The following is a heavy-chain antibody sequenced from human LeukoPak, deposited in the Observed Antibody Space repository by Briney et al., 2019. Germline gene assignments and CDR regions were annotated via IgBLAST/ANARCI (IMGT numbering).Heavy chain of an antibody. CDR2: INPSGGST. CDR3: AREYYHDSSGYSPDAFDI. J-gene: IGHJ3*02. D-gene: IGHD3-22*01. CDR1: GYTFTSYY. Sequence: GVSVKVSCKASGYTFTSYYMHWVRQAPGQGLEWMGIINPSGGSTSYAQKFQGRVTMTRDTSTSTVYMELSSLRSEDTAVYYCAREYYHDSSGYSPDAFDIWGQGTMVTVSS. V-gene: IGHV1-46*01.